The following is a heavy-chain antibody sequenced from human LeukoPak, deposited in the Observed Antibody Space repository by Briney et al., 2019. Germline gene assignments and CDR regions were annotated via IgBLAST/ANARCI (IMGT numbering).Heavy chain of an antibody. V-gene: IGHV4-61*02. Sequence: PSETLSLTCTVSGGSISSSSYYWSWIRQPAGKGLEWIGRIYTSGSTNYNPSLKSRVTMSVDTSKNQFSLKLSSVTAADTAVYYCARVRYSSGGFDIWGQGTMVTVSS. D-gene: IGHD6-19*01. CDR2: IYTSGST. CDR3: ARVRYSSGGFDI. CDR1: GGSISSSSYY. J-gene: IGHJ3*02.